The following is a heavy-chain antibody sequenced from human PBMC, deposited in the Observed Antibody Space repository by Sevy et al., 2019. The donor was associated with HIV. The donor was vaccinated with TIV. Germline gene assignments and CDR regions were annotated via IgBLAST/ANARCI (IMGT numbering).Heavy chain of an antibody. J-gene: IGHJ4*02. CDR2: ISSSGSLI. CDR3: AGGVVIGTTFDY. CDR1: EFTFSSYE. V-gene: IGHV3-48*03. Sequence: GESLKISCAASEFTFSSYEMNWVRQPPGKGLEWVSYISSSGSLIYYADSVKGRFTISRDNAKNSLYLQMNSLRAEDTAVYYCAGGVVIGTTFDYWGQGTLVTVSS. D-gene: IGHD3-22*01.